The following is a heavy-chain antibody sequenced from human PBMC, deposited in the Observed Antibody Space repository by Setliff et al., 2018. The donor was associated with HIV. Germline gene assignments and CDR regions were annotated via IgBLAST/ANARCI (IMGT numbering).Heavy chain of an antibody. J-gene: IGHJ4*02. CDR1: GGSISSYY. V-gene: IGHV4-4*07. Sequence: SETLSLTCTVSGGSISSYYGSWIRQSAGKGLEWIGHIHTIGSTNYNPSLKDRVTISIDTSKNQFSLNLRSATAADTAVYYCARVSSSYYFLGAFDSWGQGALVTVSS. CDR2: IHTIGST. D-gene: IGHD6-13*01. CDR3: ARVSSSYYFLGAFDS.